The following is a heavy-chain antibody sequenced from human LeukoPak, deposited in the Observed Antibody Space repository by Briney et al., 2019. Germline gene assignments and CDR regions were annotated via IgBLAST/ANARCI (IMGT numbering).Heavy chain of an antibody. J-gene: IGHJ4*02. CDR3: ARGSSSSWYSGLSY. CDR1: GGSISSGGYY. CDR2: IYYSGST. Sequence: PSETLSLTCTVSGGSISSGGYYWSWIRQHPGKGLEWIGYIYYSGSTYYNPSLKSRVTISVDTSKNQFSLKLSSVTAADTAVYYCARGSSSSWYSGLSYWGQGTLVTVSS. D-gene: IGHD6-13*01. V-gene: IGHV4-31*03.